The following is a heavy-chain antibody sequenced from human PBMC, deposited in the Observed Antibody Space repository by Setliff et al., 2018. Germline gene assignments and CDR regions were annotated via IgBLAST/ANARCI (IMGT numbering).Heavy chain of an antibody. CDR1: GGSISSYY. D-gene: IGHD5-12*01. V-gene: IGHV4-59*03. CDR2: IYYSGST. Sequence: LSLTCTVSGGSISSYYWSWIRQPPGKGLEWIGYIYYSGSTNYNPSLKSRVTISVDTSNNQFSLRLTSVTAADAAVYYCARQRGNSGFLDFWGQGALVTVSS. J-gene: IGHJ4*02. CDR3: ARQRGNSGFLDF.